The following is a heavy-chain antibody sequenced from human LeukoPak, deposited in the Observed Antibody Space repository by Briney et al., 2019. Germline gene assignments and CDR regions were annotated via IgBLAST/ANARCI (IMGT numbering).Heavy chain of an antibody. D-gene: IGHD6-19*01. V-gene: IGHV4-34*01. J-gene: IGHJ4*02. CDR3: ARVDSSGWYETLDY. CDR1: GGSFSGYY. CDR2: INHSGST. Sequence: SETLSLTCAVYGGSFSGYYWSWIRQPPGKGLEWIGEINHSGSTNYNPSLKSRVTISVDASKNQFSLKLSSVTAADTAVYYCARVDSSGWYETLDYWGQGTLVTVSS.